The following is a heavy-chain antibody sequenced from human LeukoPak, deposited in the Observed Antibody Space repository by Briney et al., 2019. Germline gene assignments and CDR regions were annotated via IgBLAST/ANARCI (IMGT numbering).Heavy chain of an antibody. CDR2: IYYSGST. CDR1: GGSISSSSYY. Sequence: SATLSLTCTVAGGSISSSSYYWGWIRQPPGKGLEWIGSIYYSGSTYYNPSLKSRVTISVDTSKNQFSLKLSSVTAADTAVYYCARDILDTAMVAWFDYWGQGTLVTVSS. CDR3: ARDILDTAMVAWFDY. D-gene: IGHD5-18*01. J-gene: IGHJ4*02. V-gene: IGHV4-39*07.